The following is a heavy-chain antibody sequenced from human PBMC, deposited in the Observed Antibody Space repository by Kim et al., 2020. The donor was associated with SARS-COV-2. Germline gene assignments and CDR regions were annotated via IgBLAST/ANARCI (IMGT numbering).Heavy chain of an antibody. CDR1: GGSISSSSYY. Sequence: SETLSLTCTVSGGSISSSSYYWGWIRQPPGKGLEWIGSIYYSGTTYYNPSLTIRVTISVDTSKNQFSLRLSSVTAAYTAVYYCARRPYGQLWLNNWFDPWGQGTLVTVSS. D-gene: IGHD5-18*01. V-gene: IGHV4-39*01. CDR3: ARRPYGQLWLNNWFDP. J-gene: IGHJ5*02. CDR2: IYYSGTT.